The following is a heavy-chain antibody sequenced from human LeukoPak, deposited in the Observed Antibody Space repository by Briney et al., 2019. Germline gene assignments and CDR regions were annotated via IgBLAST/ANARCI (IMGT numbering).Heavy chain of an antibody. Sequence: GGSLRLSCAASGFTFSSYSMNWVRQAPGKGLEWLSYISSSSSIIYYADSVKGRFTISRDNAKNSLYLQMNSLRDEDTAVYYCARDGDSSGYYAAFDIWGQGTMVTASS. CDR1: GFTFSSYS. J-gene: IGHJ3*02. CDR2: ISSSSSII. V-gene: IGHV3-48*02. CDR3: ARDGDSSGYYAAFDI. D-gene: IGHD3-22*01.